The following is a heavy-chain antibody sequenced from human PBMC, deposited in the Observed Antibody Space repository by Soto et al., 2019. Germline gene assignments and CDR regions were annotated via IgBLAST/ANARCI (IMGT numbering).Heavy chain of an antibody. V-gene: IGHV4-59*01. CDR2: IYYSGST. CDR3: ARGWNWNLPANLAYYFDY. D-gene: IGHD1-7*01. CDR1: GGSISSYY. J-gene: IGHJ4*02. Sequence: SETLSLTCTVSGGSISSYYWSWIRQPPGKGLEWIGYIYYSGSTNYNPSLKSRVTISVDTSKNQFSLKLSSVTAADTAVYYWARGWNWNLPANLAYYFDYWGQGTLVTVSS.